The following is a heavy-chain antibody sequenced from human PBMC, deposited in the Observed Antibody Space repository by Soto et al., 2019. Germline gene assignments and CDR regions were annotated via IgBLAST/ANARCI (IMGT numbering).Heavy chain of an antibody. CDR3: ARGGGYDRLIYYYYYMDV. CDR1: GYTFTRYD. V-gene: IGHV1-8*01. D-gene: IGHD5-12*01. J-gene: IGHJ6*03. Sequence: ASVKVSCKASGYTFTRYDINWVRQATGQGLEWMGWMNPNSGNTGYAQKFQGRVTMTRNTSISTAYMELSSLRSEDTAVYYCARGGGYDRLIYYYYYMDVWGKGTTVTLSS. CDR2: MNPNSGNT.